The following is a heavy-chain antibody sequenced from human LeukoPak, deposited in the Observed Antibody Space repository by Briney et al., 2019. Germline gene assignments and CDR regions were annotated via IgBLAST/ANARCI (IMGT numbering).Heavy chain of an antibody. CDR1: GFTFSSYS. CDR3: AKGGRIVGATFVDY. J-gene: IGHJ4*02. CDR2: ISGSGGST. Sequence: GGFLRLSCAASGFTFSSYSMNWVRQTPGKGLEWVSAISGSGGSTYYADSVKGRFTISRDNSKNTLYLQMNSLRAEDTAVYYCAKGGRIVGATFVDYWGQGTLVTVSS. D-gene: IGHD1-26*01. V-gene: IGHV3-23*01.